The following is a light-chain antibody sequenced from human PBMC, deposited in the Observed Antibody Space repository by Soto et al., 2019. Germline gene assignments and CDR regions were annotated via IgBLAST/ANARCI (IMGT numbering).Light chain of an antibody. CDR2: GAS. CDR1: QSVTNNY. J-gene: IGKJ1*01. Sequence: EVVLTQSLGTLALSPYERATLSCRASQSVTNNYLAWYQQRPGLAPRLLIYGASTRTAGIPDRFTGSGSGTDFTLTISRLEPEDFAVYYCQQYGTSRTFGQGTKVDTK. V-gene: IGKV3-20*01. CDR3: QQYGTSRT.